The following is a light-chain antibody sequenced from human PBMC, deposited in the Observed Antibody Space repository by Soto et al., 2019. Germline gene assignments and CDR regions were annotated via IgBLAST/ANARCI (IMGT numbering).Light chain of an antibody. CDR3: QQSYKMPS. V-gene: IGKV1-39*01. J-gene: IGKJ5*01. CDR1: RNVSIY. CDR2: ATS. Sequence: EIPLTQSPSSLAASVGDRLTLTCRASRNVSIYLNWYQHKPGKGPTLLIHATSNLQIGVPTRFSGSGAGTECTLTIRSLEPEDFVIYYCQQSYKMPSFGQVKRLVIK.